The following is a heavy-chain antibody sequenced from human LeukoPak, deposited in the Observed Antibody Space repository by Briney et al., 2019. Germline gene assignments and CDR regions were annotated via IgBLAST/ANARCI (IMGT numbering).Heavy chain of an antibody. CDR2: ISWNSGSI. D-gene: IGHD3-3*01. CDR1: GFTFDDYA. CDR3: AKDTTIFGVDGYFDY. Sequence: PGGSLRLSCAASGFTFDDYAMHWVRQAPGKGLEWVSGISWNSGSIGYADSVKGRFTISRDNAKNSLYLQMNSLRAEDTALYYCAKDTTIFGVDGYFDYWGQGTLVTVSS. J-gene: IGHJ4*02. V-gene: IGHV3-9*01.